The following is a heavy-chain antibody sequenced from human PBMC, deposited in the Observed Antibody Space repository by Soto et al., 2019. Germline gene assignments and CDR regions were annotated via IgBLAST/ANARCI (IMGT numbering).Heavy chain of an antibody. V-gene: IGHV4-31*03. CDR2: IYYSGST. D-gene: IGHD6-19*01. CDR1: GGSISSGGYY. J-gene: IGHJ4*02. CDR3: ARGRAVAGNTFDY. Sequence: PSETLSLTCTVSGGSISSGGYYWSWIRQHPGKGLGWIGYIYYSGSTYYNPSLKSRVTISVDTSKNQFSLKLSSVTAADTAVYYCARGRAVAGNTFDYWGQGTLVTVSS.